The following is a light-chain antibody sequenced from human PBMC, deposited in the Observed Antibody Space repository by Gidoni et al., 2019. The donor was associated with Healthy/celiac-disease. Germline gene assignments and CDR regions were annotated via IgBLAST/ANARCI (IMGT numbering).Light chain of an antibody. CDR3: QQLNSYPPWT. CDR2: AAS. CDR1: QGISSY. J-gene: IGKJ1*01. Sequence: DIQLTQSPSLLSASVGYRVTITCRASQGISSYLAWYQQKPGKAPKLLIYAASTLQSGVPSRFSGSGSGTEFTLTISSLQPEDFATYYCQQLNSYPPWTCGHGTKVESK. V-gene: IGKV1-9*01.